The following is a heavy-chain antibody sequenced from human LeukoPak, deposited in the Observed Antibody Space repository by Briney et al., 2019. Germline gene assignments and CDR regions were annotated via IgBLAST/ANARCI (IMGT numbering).Heavy chain of an antibody. D-gene: IGHD5-18*01. J-gene: IGHJ4*02. Sequence: SETLSLTCTVSGGSISSYYWSWVRQPPGKGLEWIGEIYHSGSTNYNPSLKSRVTISVDKSKNQFSLKLSSVTAADTAVYYCASLGYSYGRDYWGQGTLVTVSS. V-gene: IGHV4-4*02. CDR2: IYHSGST. CDR3: ASLGYSYGRDY. CDR1: GGSISSYY.